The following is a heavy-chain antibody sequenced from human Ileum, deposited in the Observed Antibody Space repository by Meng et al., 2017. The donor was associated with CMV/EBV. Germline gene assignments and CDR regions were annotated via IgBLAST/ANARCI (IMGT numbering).Heavy chain of an antibody. V-gene: IGHV3-48*04. CDR3: ARGARNSVYQCFDH. Sequence: GGSLRLSCAASGFTFSNCRMNWVRQTPGKGLEWISYISGSGDSIFYADSVKGRFTISRDNAKNSLYLQMNGLRAEDTAVYYCARGARNSVYQCFDHWGQGNLVTVSS. J-gene: IGHJ4*02. CDR2: ISGSGDSI. D-gene: IGHD3-22*01. CDR1: GFTFSNCR.